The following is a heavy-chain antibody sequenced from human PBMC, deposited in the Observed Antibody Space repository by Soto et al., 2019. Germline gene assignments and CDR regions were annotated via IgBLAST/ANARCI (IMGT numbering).Heavy chain of an antibody. J-gene: IGHJ5*02. D-gene: IGHD6-6*01. Sequence: ASVKVSCKASGYTFTSYGISWVRQAPGQGLEWMGWISAYNGNTNYAQKLQGRVTMTTDTSTSTAYMELRSLRSDDTAVYYCAQKERIAARRGNWFDPWGQGTLVTVSS. CDR1: GYTFTSYG. V-gene: IGHV1-18*01. CDR2: ISAYNGNT. CDR3: AQKERIAARRGNWFDP.